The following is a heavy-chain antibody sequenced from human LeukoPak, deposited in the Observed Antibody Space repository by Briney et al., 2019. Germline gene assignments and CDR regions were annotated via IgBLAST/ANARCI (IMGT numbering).Heavy chain of an antibody. CDR2: IYYSGST. CDR3: ARVPGPLVRSSTSYEDTYWYFDL. Sequence: PSETLSLICSVSGDSRRFVNHYWSWIRQPPGKGLEWIGYIYYSGSTNYNPSLKSRVTISVDTSKNQFSLKLSSVTAADTAVYYCARVPGPLVRSSTSYEDTYWYFDLWGRGTLVTVSS. J-gene: IGHJ2*01. V-gene: IGHV4-61*01. D-gene: IGHD2-2*01. CDR1: GDSRRFVNHY.